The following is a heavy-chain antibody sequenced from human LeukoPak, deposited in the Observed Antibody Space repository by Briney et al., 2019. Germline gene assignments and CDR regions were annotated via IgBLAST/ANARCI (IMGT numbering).Heavy chain of an antibody. V-gene: IGHV3-23*01. CDR3: AKGPAMVRGTFDP. Sequence: GGSLRLSCATSGFTFSCFPMSWVRQAPGKGLVWGSSLSGSGGNTYYADSVKGRFTISRDYSTNTLYLQMNSLRTEETAVYYCAKGPAMVRGTFDPWGQGTLVTVSS. CDR1: GFTFSCFP. D-gene: IGHD3-10*01. J-gene: IGHJ5*02. CDR2: LSGSGGNT.